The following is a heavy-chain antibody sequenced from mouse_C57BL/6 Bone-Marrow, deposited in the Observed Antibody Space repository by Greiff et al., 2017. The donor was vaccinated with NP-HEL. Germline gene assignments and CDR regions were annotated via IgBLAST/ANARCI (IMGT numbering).Heavy chain of an antibody. CDR1: GFTFSSYG. V-gene: IGHV5-6*02. Sequence: DVMLVESGGDLVKPGGSLKLSCAASGFTFSSYGMSWVRQTPDKRLEWVATISSGGSYTYYPDSVKGRFTISRDNAKNTLYLQMSSLKSEDTAMYYCAGHNTMVTVDYFDYWGQGTTLTVSS. CDR3: AGHNTMVTVDYFDY. J-gene: IGHJ2*01. D-gene: IGHD2-2*01. CDR2: ISSGGSYT.